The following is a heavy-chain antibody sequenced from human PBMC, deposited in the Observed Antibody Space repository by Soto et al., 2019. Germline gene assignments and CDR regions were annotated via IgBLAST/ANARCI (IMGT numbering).Heavy chain of an antibody. V-gene: IGHV4-30-4*01. CDR1: GGSISSGDYY. J-gene: IGHJ4*02. D-gene: IGHD3-10*01. CDR2: IYYSGST. Sequence: KASETLSLTCTVSGGSISSGDYYWSWIRQPPGKGLEWIGYIYYSGSTYYNPSLKSRVTISVDTSKNQFSLKLSSVTAADTAVYYCARFYRGSGSYWASDYWGQGTLVTVSS. CDR3: ARFYRGSGSYWASDY.